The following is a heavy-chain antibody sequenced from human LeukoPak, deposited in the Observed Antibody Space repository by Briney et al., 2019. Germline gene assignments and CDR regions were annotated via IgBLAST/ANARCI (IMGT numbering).Heavy chain of an antibody. V-gene: IGHV4-34*01. J-gene: IGHJ5*02. CDR1: GGSFSDYY. Sequence: KASETLSLTCAVYGGSFSDYYWSWIRQPPGKGLEWIGEINHSGSTNYNPSLKSRVTISVDTSENQFSLKLSSVTAADTAVYYCARIIRGWFDPWGQGTLVTVSS. D-gene: IGHD3-10*01. CDR2: INHSGST. CDR3: ARIIRGWFDP.